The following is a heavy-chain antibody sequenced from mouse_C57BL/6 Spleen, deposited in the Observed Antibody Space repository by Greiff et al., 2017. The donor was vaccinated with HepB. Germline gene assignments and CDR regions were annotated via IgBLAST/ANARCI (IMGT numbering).Heavy chain of an antibody. D-gene: IGHD2-4*01. Sequence: VKLMESGAELVRPGASVKLSCKASGYTFTDYYINWVKQRPGQGLEWIARIYPGSGNTYYNEKFKGKATLTAEKSSSTAYMQLSSLTSEDSAVYFCAVYYDYDDGLAWFAYWGQGTLVTVSA. CDR1: GYTFTDYY. V-gene: IGHV1-76*01. J-gene: IGHJ3*01. CDR3: AVYYDYDDGLAWFAY. CDR2: IYPGSGNT.